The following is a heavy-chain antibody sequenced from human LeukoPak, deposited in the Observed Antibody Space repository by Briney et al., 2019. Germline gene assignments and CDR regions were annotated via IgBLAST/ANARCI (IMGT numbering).Heavy chain of an antibody. D-gene: IGHD3-10*01. J-gene: IGHJ5*02. Sequence: GGSLRLSCAASGFTFSSCSMNWVRQAPGKGLEWVSSISSSSSYIYYADSVKGRFTISRDNAKNSLYLQMNSLRAEDTAVYYCASTSTRLLWFGELEYNWFDPWGQGTLVTVSS. V-gene: IGHV3-21*01. CDR3: ASTSTRLLWFGELEYNWFDP. CDR2: ISSSSSYI. CDR1: GFTFSSCS.